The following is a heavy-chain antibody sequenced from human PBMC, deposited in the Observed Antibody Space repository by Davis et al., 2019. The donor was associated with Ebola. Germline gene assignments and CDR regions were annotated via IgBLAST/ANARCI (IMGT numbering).Heavy chain of an antibody. V-gene: IGHV1-46*01. CDR2: INPSGGST. Sequence: ASVKVSCKASGYTFTSYYMHWVRQAPGQGLEWMGIINPSGGSTSYAQKFQGRVTMTRDTSTSTVYMELSSLRSEDTAVYYCARDLYEVVVPANWFDPWGQGTLVTVSS. D-gene: IGHD2-2*01. CDR1: GYTFTSYY. CDR3: ARDLYEVVVPANWFDP. J-gene: IGHJ5*02.